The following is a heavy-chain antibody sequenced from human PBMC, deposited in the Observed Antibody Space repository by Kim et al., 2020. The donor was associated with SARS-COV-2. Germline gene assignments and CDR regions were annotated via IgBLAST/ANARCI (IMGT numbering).Heavy chain of an antibody. D-gene: IGHD3-3*01. J-gene: IGHJ4*02. V-gene: IGHV3-21*01. CDR1: GFTFSSYS. CDR2: ISSSSSYI. Sequence: GGSLRLSCAASGFTFSSYSMNWVRQAPGKGLEWFSSISSSSSYIYYADSVKGRFTISRDNAKNSLYLQMNSLRAEDTAVYYCARDNGITIFGVVMPDHRFPDYWGQGTLVTVSS. CDR3: ARDNGITIFGVVMPDHRFPDY.